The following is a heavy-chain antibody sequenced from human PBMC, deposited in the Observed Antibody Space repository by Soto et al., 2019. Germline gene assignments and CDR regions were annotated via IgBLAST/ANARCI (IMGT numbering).Heavy chain of an antibody. D-gene: IGHD2-2*02. J-gene: IGHJ4*02. CDR1: GGAFSSYP. CDR3: AMEYCSSTSCYRDY. Sequence: SVKVSCKASGGAFSSYPISWVRQAPGHGLEWMGGIIPILGIANYAQKFQGRVTITADKSTSTAYMELSSLRSEDTAVYYCAMEYCSSTSCYRDYWGQGTLVTVSS. V-gene: IGHV1-69*10. CDR2: IIPILGIA.